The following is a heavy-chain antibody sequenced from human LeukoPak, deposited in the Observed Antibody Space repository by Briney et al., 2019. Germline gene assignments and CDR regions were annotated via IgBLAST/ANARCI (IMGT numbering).Heavy chain of an antibody. V-gene: IGHV1-46*01. D-gene: IGHD3-22*01. J-gene: IGHJ2*01. Sequence: ASVKVSCKASGYTFTSYYMHWVRQAPGQGLEWMGIINPSGGSTSYAQKFQGRVTLTRDMSTSTVYMELSSLRSEDTAMYYCARDLVNYYDSSGYYPRGDRRYFDLWGRGTLVTVSS. CDR1: GYTFTSYY. CDR3: ARDLVNYYDSSGYYPRGDRRYFDL. CDR2: INPSGGST.